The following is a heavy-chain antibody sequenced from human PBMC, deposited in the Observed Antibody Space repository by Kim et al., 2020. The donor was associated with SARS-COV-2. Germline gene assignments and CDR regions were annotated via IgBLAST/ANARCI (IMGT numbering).Heavy chain of an antibody. CDR1: GFTFSSYA. V-gene: IGHV3-23*01. D-gene: IGHD3-22*01. Sequence: GGSLRLSCAASGFTFSSYAMSWVRQAPGKGLEWVSAISGSRGSTYYADSVKGRFTISRDNSKNTLYLQMNSLRAEDTAVYYCAKVPYYYDSSGYYYYYYGMDVWGQGTTVTVSS. J-gene: IGHJ6*02. CDR2: ISGSRGST. CDR3: AKVPYYYDSSGYYYYYYGMDV.